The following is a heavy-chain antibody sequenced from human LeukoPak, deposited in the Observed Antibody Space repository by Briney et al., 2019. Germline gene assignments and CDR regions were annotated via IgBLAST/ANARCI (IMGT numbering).Heavy chain of an antibody. CDR2: ISSSSRYI. D-gene: IGHD2-2*01. Sequence: PGGSLRLSCAVSGFTLSSYGLNWVRQAPGKGLEWVSSISSSSRYIYYPDSVMGRFTVSRDNAKNSLYLQMNSLRAEDTAVYYCARSGSTSWNDAFDIWGQGAMVTVS. V-gene: IGHV3-21*01. J-gene: IGHJ3*02. CDR3: ARSGSTSWNDAFDI. CDR1: GFTLSSYG.